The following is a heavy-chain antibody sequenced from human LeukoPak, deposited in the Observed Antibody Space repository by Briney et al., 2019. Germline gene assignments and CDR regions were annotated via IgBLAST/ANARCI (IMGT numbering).Heavy chain of an antibody. CDR2: ISAYNGNT. V-gene: IGHV1-18*01. CDR1: GYTFTSYG. Sequence: ASVNVSCKASGYTFTSYGISWVRQALGQGLEWMGWISAYNGNTNYAQKLQGRVTMTTDTSTSTAYMELRSLRSDDTAVYYCARESALFGVVTHFDYWGQGTLVTVSS. D-gene: IGHD3-3*01. J-gene: IGHJ4*02. CDR3: ARESALFGVVTHFDY.